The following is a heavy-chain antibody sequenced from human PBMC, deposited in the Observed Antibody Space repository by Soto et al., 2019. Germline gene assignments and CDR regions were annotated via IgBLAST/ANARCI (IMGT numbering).Heavy chain of an antibody. Sequence: SQTLSLTCAISGDSVSSNSVAWNLIRQSPSRGLEWLGRTYYRSKWSNDYAVSVESRITLNPDTSKNQFSLQLDSVTPEDTAVYYCARDSPGYGDYVLFDYWGQGTRVTVSS. J-gene: IGHJ4*02. V-gene: IGHV6-1*01. CDR2: TYYRSKWSN. CDR1: GDSVSSNSVA. D-gene: IGHD4-17*01. CDR3: ARDSPGYGDYVLFDY.